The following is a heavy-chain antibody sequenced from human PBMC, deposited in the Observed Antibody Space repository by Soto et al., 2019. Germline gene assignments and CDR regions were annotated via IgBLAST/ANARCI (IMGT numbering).Heavy chain of an antibody. D-gene: IGHD3-9*01. CDR2: ISSGSSYI. V-gene: IGHV3-11*05. Sequence: GGSLRLSCAASGFTFSAHYMTWIRQGPGKGLEWVSYISSGSSYIDYADSVKGRFTISRDNSKNSLYLQMNSLRTEDTAVYFCARAARPYYDILTGPDCWGQGTLVTVYS. J-gene: IGHJ4*02. CDR3: ARAARPYYDILTGPDC. CDR1: GFTFSAHY.